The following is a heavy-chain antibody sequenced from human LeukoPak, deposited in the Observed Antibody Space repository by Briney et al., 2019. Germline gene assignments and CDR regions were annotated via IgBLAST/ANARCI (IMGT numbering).Heavy chain of an antibody. CDR2: INPNSDGT. V-gene: IGHV1-2*02. J-gene: IGHJ6*03. Sequence: ASVKVSCKASGYTFTGYYMHWVRQAPGQGLEWMGWINPNSDGTNYAQKFQGRVTMTRDTSISTAYMELSRLRSDDTAVYYCARAAGNVVVPAAIYYYYYYMDVWGKGTTVTVSS. CDR1: GYTFTGYY. D-gene: IGHD2-2*02. CDR3: ARAAGNVVVPAAIYYYYYYMDV.